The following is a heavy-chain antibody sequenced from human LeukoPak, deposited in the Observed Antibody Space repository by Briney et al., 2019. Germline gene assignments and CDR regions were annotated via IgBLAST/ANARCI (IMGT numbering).Heavy chain of an antibody. V-gene: IGHV3-20*01. CDR3: ARDVLRFLEWSYGMDV. Sequence: GGSLRLSCAASGFTFYDHVMRWVRPAPGKRLGGVSGINWNGRSTGYEDSVQGRFTLFSYNAKNSLYMQMDSLRAEETALYQCARDVLRFLEWSYGMDVWGQGTTVTVSS. J-gene: IGHJ6*01. D-gene: IGHD3-3*01. CDR1: GFTFYDHV. CDR2: INWNGRST.